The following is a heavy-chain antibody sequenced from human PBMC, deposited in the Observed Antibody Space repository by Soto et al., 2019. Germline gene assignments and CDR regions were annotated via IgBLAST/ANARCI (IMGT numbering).Heavy chain of an antibody. CDR1: GFTVSSNY. J-gene: IGHJ4*02. CDR3: AREEYYYGSGSPQPTDY. Sequence: GGSLRLSCAASGFTVSSNYMSWVRQAPGKGLEWVSVIYSGGSTYYADSVKGRFTISRDNSKNTLYLQMNSLRAEDTAVYYCAREEYYYGSGSPQPTDYWGQGTLVTVSS. CDR2: IYSGGST. D-gene: IGHD3-10*01. V-gene: IGHV3-66*01.